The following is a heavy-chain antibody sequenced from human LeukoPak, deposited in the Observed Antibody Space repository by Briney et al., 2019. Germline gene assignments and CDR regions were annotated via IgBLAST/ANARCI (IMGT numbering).Heavy chain of an antibody. CDR2: IYYSGST. V-gene: IGHV4-39*01. CDR1: GGSISSSSYY. D-gene: IGHD2-15*01. Sequence: SETLSLTCTVSGGSISSSSYYWGWIRQPPGKGLGWIGSIYYSGSTYYNPSLKSRVTISVDTSKNQFSLKLSSVTAADTAVYYCARPGYCSGGSCFNVGWFDPWGQGTLDTVSS. CDR3: ARPGYCSGGSCFNVGWFDP. J-gene: IGHJ5*02.